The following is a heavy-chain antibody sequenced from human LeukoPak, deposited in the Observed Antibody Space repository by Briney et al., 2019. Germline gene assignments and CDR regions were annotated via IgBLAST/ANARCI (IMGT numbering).Heavy chain of an antibody. CDR1: GYSISSGYY. V-gene: IGHV4-38-2*02. CDR2: IYHSGST. D-gene: IGHD3-9*01. CDR3: ARAFPRHFLTDPHPNWFDP. Sequence: SETLSLTCTVSGYSISSGYYWGWIRQPTGKGVEGIGSIYHSGSTYYNPSLKGRGTIPVDTSKHQFSRKLGCVTAADPAFDSCARAFPRHFLTDPHPNWFDPWGQGTLVTVSS. J-gene: IGHJ5*02.